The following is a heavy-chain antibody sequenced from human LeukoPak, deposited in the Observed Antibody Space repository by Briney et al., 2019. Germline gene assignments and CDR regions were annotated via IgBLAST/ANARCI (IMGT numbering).Heavy chain of an antibody. J-gene: IGHJ4*02. Sequence: GGSLRLSCTASGFTFSNYEMNWVRQAPGRGLEWVAYIRGSGRATYYADSVKGRFTISRDNAKNSLYLQRNSLTAEDTAVYYCARDFDQWSWDLWGQGTLVTVSS. CDR1: GFTFSNYE. V-gene: IGHV3-48*03. CDR3: ARDFDQWSWDL. CDR2: IRGSGRAT. D-gene: IGHD3-9*01.